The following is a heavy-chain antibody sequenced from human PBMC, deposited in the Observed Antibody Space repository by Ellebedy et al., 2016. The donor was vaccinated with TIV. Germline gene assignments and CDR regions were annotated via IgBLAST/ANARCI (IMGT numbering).Heavy chain of an antibody. CDR2: IKPDGSEK. J-gene: IGHJ4*02. D-gene: IGHD5-12*01. V-gene: IGHV3-7*01. CDR3: AKDLHILAADY. CDR1: GFTFSSYW. Sequence: GESLKISCAASGFTFSSYWMSWVRQAPGKGLEWVANIKPDGSEKDYVDSVKGRFTISRDNAKNTVYLQINSLGAEDTAMYYCAKDLHILAADYWGQGTLVTVSS.